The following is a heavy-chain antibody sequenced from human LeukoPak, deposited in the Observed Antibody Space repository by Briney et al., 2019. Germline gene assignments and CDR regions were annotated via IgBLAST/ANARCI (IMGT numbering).Heavy chain of an antibody. CDR3: ANRLPVAGPVVDF. CDR2: ISGSGDIT. V-gene: IGHV3-23*01. CDR1: GFTFSNYA. J-gene: IGHJ4*02. Sequence: PGGSLRLSCAASGFTFSNYAMTWVRQAPGKGLEWVSGISGSGDITYYADSVKGRFTISRDNSKNTMYLQMNTLRVEDTAVYYCANRLPVAGPVVDFWGQGTLVTVSP. D-gene: IGHD6-19*01.